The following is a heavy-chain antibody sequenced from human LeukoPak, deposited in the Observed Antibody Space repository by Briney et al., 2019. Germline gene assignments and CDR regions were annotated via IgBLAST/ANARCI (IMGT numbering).Heavy chain of an antibody. D-gene: IGHD3-16*01. CDR1: GGSISSYY. J-gene: IGHJ4*02. CDR2: IYYSGST. V-gene: IGHV4-59*01. CDR3: ARGGDRSALFDY. Sequence: SETLSLTCTVSGGSISSYYWSWIRQPPGKGLGWIGYIYYSGSTNYNPSLKSRVTISVDTSKNQFSLKLTSVTAADTAVYYCARGGDRSALFDYWGQGTLVTVSS.